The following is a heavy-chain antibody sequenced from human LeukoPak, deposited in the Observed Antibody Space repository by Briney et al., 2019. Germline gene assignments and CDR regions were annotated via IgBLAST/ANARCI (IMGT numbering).Heavy chain of an antibody. J-gene: IGHJ4*02. D-gene: IGHD2-2*02. CDR3: ASRYFCSSTSCYTFDY. Sequence: SETLSLTCAVSGGSISSSNWWSWARQPPGKGLEWIGEIYHSGSTNYNPSLKSRVTISVDKSKNQFSLKLSSVTAADTAVYYCASRYFCSSTSCYTFDYWGQGTLVTVSS. CDR2: IYHSGST. CDR1: GGSISSSNW. V-gene: IGHV4-4*02.